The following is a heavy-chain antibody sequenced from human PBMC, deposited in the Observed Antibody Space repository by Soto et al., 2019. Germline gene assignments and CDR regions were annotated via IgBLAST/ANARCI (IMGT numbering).Heavy chain of an antibody. CDR1: GYTFTGYY. D-gene: IGHD1-26*01. V-gene: IGHV1-2*04. CDR3: ASAVGVGAPDGWFDP. CDR2: INPNSGGT. J-gene: IGHJ5*02. Sequence: GASVKVSCKASGYTFTGYYMHWVRQAPGQGLEWMGWINPNSGGTNYAQKFQGWVTMTRDTSISTAYMELSMLTSDDTALSYSASAVGVGAPDGWFDPWGQGTLVTVSS.